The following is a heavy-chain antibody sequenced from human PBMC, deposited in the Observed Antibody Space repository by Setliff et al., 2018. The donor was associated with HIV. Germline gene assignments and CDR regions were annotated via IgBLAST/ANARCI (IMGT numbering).Heavy chain of an antibody. CDR2: IYNRGST. D-gene: IGHD3-10*01. J-gene: IGHJ4*02. CDR1: GYAISSGYY. CDR3: AREWLRSWDGSENSYKPYYFDY. Sequence: NPSETLSLTCAVSGYAISSGYYWGWIRRPPGKGLEWIGSIYNRGSTYYNPSLKRRVTISVDTSKNQFSLKLSSVTAADTAVYYCAREWLRSWDGSENSYKPYYFDYWGQGTLVTVSS. V-gene: IGHV4-38-2*02.